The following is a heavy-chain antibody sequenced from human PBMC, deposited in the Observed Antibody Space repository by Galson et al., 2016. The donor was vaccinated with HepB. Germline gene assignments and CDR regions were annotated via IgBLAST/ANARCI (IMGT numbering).Heavy chain of an antibody. J-gene: IGHJ5*02. Sequence: SVKVSCKASGYTFTSYGISWVRQATGQGLEWMGRINPNSGGTNYAQKFQGRVTMTRDTSISTASMELSSLRSDDTAVYYCAREYYYGSGSYWGNWFDPWGQGTLVTVSS. D-gene: IGHD3-10*01. CDR3: AREYYYGSGSYWGNWFDP. CDR1: GYTFTSYG. CDR2: INPNSGGT. V-gene: IGHV1-2*06.